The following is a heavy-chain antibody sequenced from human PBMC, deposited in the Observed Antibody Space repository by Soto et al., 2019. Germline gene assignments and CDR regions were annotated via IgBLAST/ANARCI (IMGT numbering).Heavy chain of an antibody. CDR2: IKSKTDGGTT. J-gene: IGHJ4*02. V-gene: IGHV3-15*01. CDR3: TTDRHYDFWSGYYADFDY. D-gene: IGHD3-3*01. CDR1: GFTFSNAW. Sequence: EVQLVDSGGGLVKPGGSLRLSCAASGFTFSNAWMSWVRQAPGKGLEWVGRIKSKTDGGTTDYAAPVKGRFTISRDYSKNMLYLQMNSLKTEDTAVYYCTTDRHYDFWSGYYADFDYWGQGILVTVSS.